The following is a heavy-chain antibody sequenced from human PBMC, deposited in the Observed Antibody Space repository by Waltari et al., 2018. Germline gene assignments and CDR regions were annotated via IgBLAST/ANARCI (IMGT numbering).Heavy chain of an antibody. D-gene: IGHD3-22*01. CDR1: GYSISSGYY. CDR2: IYHRGST. V-gene: IGHV4-38-2*01. CDR3: ARSLNYDSSGRGYFDY. J-gene: IGHJ4*02. Sequence: QVQLQESGPGLVKPSETLSLTCAVSGYSISSGYYWGWIRQPPGKGLEWIGSIYHRGSTYHNPSLKARVTISVDTSKNQFSLKLSSVTAADTAVYYCARSLNYDSSGRGYFDYWGQGTLVTVSS.